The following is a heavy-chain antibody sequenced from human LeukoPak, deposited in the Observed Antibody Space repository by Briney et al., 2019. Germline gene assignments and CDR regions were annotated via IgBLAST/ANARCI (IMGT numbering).Heavy chain of an antibody. CDR2: IKYDGSHT. J-gene: IGHJ5*02. Sequence: PGGSLGLSCAASGFIFSNYWMLWVRQAPGKGLVWVSRIKYDGSHTDYADSVKGRFTISRDNAKNTLFLQMNSLRAEDTAVYYCATARRQGYNLVDSWGQGTLVTVSS. V-gene: IGHV3-74*01. CDR1: GFIFSNYW. D-gene: IGHD5-24*01. CDR3: ATARRQGYNLVDS.